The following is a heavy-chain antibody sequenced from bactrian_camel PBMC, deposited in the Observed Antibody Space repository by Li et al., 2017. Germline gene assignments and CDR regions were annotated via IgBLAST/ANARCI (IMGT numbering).Heavy chain of an antibody. CDR3: AAARTSIWGCSFRGPLDD. CDR1: ADAYYQCT. Sequence: QVQLVESGGGSVQAGGSLKLSCVAPADAYYQCTMGWYRQAPGTERELVATIGSDGLYYVDSVKGRFTISRDNAEENTVYLEMTNLKPEDTAIYYCAAARTSIWGCSFRGPLDDWGRGTQVTVS. D-gene: IGHD3*01. J-gene: IGHJ4*01. V-gene: IGHV3S55*01. CDR2: IGSDGL.